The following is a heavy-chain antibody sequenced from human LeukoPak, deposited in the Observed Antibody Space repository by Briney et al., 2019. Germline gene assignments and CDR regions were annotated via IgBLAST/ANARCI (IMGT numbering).Heavy chain of an antibody. J-gene: IGHJ5*02. CDR2: ISTNGDGT. V-gene: IGHV3-64*01. Sequence: SGGCRRLAWAASGFSFSTYAMRWVRQRPGKRLEYVAAISTNGDGTYYANSVRGRFTISRDNSKNTLYLQMGSLRAEDMAVYYCARYSGSCYNAWGEGTLVTLSS. CDR1: GFSFSTYA. CDR3: ARYSGSCYNA. D-gene: IGHD2-15*01.